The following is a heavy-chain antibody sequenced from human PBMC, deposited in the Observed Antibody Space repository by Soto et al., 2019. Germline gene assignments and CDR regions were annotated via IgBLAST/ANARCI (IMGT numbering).Heavy chain of an antibody. CDR2: IDPSDSYT. CDR1: GYSITSYW. CDR3: ARLGYCSTTSCYYGMDV. J-gene: IGHJ6*02. Sequence: PGESLKISCKGSGYSITSYWSSWVRQMPGKGLEWMGRIDPSDSYTNYSPSFQGHVTISADKSISTAYLQWSSLKASDTAMYYCARLGYCSTTSCYYGMDVWGQGTTVTVSS. V-gene: IGHV5-10-1*01. D-gene: IGHD2-2*01.